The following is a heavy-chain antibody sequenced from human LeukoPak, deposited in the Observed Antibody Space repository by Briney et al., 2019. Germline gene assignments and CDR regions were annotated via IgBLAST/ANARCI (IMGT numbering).Heavy chain of an antibody. CDR3: ARTPPAASDLPYYDFWSGYYTGFFDY. CDR2: IYTSGST. CDR1: GGSISSYY. J-gene: IGHJ4*02. V-gene: IGHV4-4*07. Sequence: SETLSLTCTVSGGSISSYYWSGIRQPAGKALEWIGRIYTSGSTNYNPSLKSRVTMSVDTSKNQFSLKLSSVTAADTAVYYCARTPPAASDLPYYDFWSGYYTGFFDYWGQGTLVTVSS. D-gene: IGHD3-3*01.